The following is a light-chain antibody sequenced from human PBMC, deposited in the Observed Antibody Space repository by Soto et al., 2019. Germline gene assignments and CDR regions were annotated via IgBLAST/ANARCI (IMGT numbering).Light chain of an antibody. V-gene: IGKV1-9*01. J-gene: IGKJ2*01. CDR2: AAS. CDR3: QRLNSYPYP. Sequence: DIQLTQSPSFLSASVGDRVTITCRASQGISSYLAWYQQKPGKAPKLLIYAASTLQSGVPLRFSGSGSGTEFTLTISSLQPEDFATYYCQRLNSYPYPFGQGTKLEIK. CDR1: QGISSY.